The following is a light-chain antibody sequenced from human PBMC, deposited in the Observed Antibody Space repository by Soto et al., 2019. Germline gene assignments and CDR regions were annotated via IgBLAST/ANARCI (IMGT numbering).Light chain of an antibody. CDR3: CSYGSGSTPYV. Sequence: QSALTQPASLSVSPGQSITISCTGTSSDVGGYNSVSWYQQHPGKAPKVIIFDVSSRPSGVSSRFSGSKSGNTASLTISGLQAEDEADYYCCSYGSGSTPYVFGAGTKVTVL. J-gene: IGLJ1*01. CDR2: DVS. V-gene: IGLV2-14*03. CDR1: SSDVGGYNS.